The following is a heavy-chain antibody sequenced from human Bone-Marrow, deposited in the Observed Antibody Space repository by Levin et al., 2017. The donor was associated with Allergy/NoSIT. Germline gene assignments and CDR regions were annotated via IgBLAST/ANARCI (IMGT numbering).Heavy chain of an antibody. D-gene: IGHD5-12*01. Sequence: GESLKISCAASGFTFSSYIMYWVRQAPGKGLEWVALISYDGTTKNYADSVKGRFTISRDNSKDKLYLQMTSLRAEDTASYYCARVGFGAYVEAEYLQFWGQGTLVTVSS. CDR1: GFTFSSYI. V-gene: IGHV3-30*04. CDR2: ISYDGTTK. J-gene: IGHJ1*01. CDR3: ARVGFGAYVEAEYLQF.